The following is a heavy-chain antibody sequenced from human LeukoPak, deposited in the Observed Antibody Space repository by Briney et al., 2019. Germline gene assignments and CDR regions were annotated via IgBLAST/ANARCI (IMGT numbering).Heavy chain of an antibody. D-gene: IGHD1-26*01. CDR2: ISGDGGST. Sequence: PGGSLRLSCAASGFTFDDYAMHWVRQAPGKGLEWVSLISGDGGSTYYADSVKGRFTISRDNSKNSLYVQMNSLRTEYTALYYCAKDTGWVSSWIYLEGPYFDSCGQGTLVTVSS. V-gene: IGHV3-43*02. CDR1: GFTFDDYA. CDR3: AKDTGWVSSWIYLEGPYFDS. J-gene: IGHJ4*02.